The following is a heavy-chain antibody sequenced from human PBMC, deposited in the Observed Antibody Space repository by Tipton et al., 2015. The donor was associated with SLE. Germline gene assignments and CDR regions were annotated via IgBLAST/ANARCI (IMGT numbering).Heavy chain of an antibody. CDR2: INHSGST. V-gene: IGHV4-39*07. J-gene: IGHJ1*01. CDR3: ASPGSSAPRPYFQH. CDR1: GGSISSSSYY. Sequence: TLSLTCTVSGGSISSSSYYWGWIRQPPGKGLEWIGEINHSGSTNYNLSLKSRVTISVDTSKNQFSLKLSSVTAADTAVYYCASPGSSAPRPYFQHWGQGTLVTVSS. D-gene: IGHD6-25*01.